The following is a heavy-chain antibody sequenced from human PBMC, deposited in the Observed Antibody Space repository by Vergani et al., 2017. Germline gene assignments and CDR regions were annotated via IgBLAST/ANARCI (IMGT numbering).Heavy chain of an antibody. V-gene: IGHV4-4*03. J-gene: IGHJ4*02. D-gene: IGHD2-8*01. CDR1: GASISSSNW. CDR2: IFHTGST. CDR3: AREGYCTNGVCFTLFDV. Sequence: QVQLQESGPGLVKPPGTLSLTCAVSGASISSSNWWSWVRQPPGKGLEWIGEIFHTGSTNYNPSLKSRVTISVDRSMIQFSLKLTSVTAADTAVYYCAREGYCTNGVCFTLFDVWGQGALVTVSS.